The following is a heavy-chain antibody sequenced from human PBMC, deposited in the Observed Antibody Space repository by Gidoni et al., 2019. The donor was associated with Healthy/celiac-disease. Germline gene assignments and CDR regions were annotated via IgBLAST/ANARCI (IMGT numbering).Heavy chain of an antibody. D-gene: IGHD6-19*01. CDR2: ISGSGGST. CDR3: AKGAVAGMDEYYFDY. V-gene: IGHV3-23*04. Sequence: EVQLVESGGGLVQPGGSLRLSGEASGFTFRSYAMRWVRQAPGKGLEWVSAISGSGGSTYYADSVKGRFTISRDNSKNTLYLQMNSLRAEDTAVYYCAKGAVAGMDEYYFDYWGQGTLVTVSS. J-gene: IGHJ4*02. CDR1: GFTFRSYA.